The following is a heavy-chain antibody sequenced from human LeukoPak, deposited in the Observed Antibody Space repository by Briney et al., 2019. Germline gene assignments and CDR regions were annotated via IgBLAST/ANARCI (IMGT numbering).Heavy chain of an antibody. CDR3: ASHGSSWTFDH. V-gene: IGHV3-21*01. CDR1: GFTFSSYS. J-gene: IGHJ4*02. Sequence: GGSLRLSCAASGFTFSSYSMNWVRQAPGKWLEWVSSITSSSSYISYADSVKGRFTISRDNAKNSLYLQMNSLRAEDTAVYYCASHGSSWTFDHWGQGTLVTVSS. CDR2: ITSSSSYI. D-gene: IGHD6-13*01.